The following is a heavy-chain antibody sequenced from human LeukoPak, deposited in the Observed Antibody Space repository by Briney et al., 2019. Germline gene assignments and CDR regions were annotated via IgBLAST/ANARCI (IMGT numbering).Heavy chain of an antibody. CDR3: ARLKGNIVVVVAAPKHNYYFDY. Sequence: ASVKVSCKASGYTFTGYYMHWVRQAPGQGLEWMGWINPNSGGTNYAQKFQGRVTMTRDTSISTAYMELSRLRSDDTAVYYCARLKGNIVVVVAAPKHNYYFDYWGQGTLVTVSS. V-gene: IGHV1-2*02. J-gene: IGHJ4*02. CDR1: GYTFTGYY. D-gene: IGHD2-15*01. CDR2: INPNSGGT.